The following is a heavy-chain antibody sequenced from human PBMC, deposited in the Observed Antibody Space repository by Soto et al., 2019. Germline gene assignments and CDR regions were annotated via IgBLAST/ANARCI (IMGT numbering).Heavy chain of an antibody. CDR2: IHYNDVA. Sequence: QVQLQESGPGLVKPSQTLSLTCTVSGDSISRGDYYWSWIRQPPGKGLEWIGYIHYNDVAYYNPSLKSRVSRSVVSSKNQFALMLDSVTAADTAVHFWARGALFWFGESLKDHCYPCGQGTLVTVPA. J-gene: IGHJ5*02. CDR3: ARGALFWFGESLKDHCYP. CDR1: GDSISRGDYY. V-gene: IGHV4-30-4*01. D-gene: IGHD3-10*01.